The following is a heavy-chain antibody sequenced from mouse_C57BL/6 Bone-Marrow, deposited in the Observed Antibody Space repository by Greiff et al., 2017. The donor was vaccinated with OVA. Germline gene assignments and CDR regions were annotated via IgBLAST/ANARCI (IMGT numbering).Heavy chain of an antibody. CDR3: ARGPIYYGIHFAY. J-gene: IGHJ3*01. CDR1: GYTFTSYG. V-gene: IGHV1-81*01. CDR2: IYPRSGNT. D-gene: IGHD2-1*01. Sequence: QVQLKESGAELARPGASVKLSCKASGYTFTSYGISWVKQRTGQGLEWIGEIYPRSGNTYYNEKFKGKATLTADKSSSTAYMELRSLTSEDSAVYFCARGPIYYGIHFAYWGQGTLVTVSA.